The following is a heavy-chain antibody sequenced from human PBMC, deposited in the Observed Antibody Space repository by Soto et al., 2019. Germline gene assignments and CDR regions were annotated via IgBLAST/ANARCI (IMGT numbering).Heavy chain of an antibody. Sequence: QVQLQESGPGLVKPSETLSLTCTVSGGSISGYYWSWSRQPPGKGLEWVGSLFYGGTTDYNPSLQSRLTMALDTSKNHFSLKLRSVTAADTAVYYCARHRGPAPVYWCQVTLVTAST. CDR1: GGSISGYY. V-gene: IGHV4-39*01. CDR3: ARHRGPAPVY. J-gene: IGHJ4*02. CDR2: LFYGGTT. D-gene: IGHD3-10*01.